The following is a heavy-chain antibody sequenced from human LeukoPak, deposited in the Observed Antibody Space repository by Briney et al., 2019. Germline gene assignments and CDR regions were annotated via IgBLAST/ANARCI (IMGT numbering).Heavy chain of an antibody. CDR1: GGSISSYY. CDR2: TYYSGST. CDR3: ARVDLRYFDWLSTYYFDY. V-gene: IGHV4-59*01. Sequence: KPSETLSLTCTVSGGSISSYYWSWIRQPPGKGLEWIGYTYYSGSTNYNPSLKSRVTISVDTSKNQFSLKLSSVTAADTAVYYCARVDLRYFDWLSTYYFDYWGQGTLVTVSS. D-gene: IGHD3-9*01. J-gene: IGHJ4*02.